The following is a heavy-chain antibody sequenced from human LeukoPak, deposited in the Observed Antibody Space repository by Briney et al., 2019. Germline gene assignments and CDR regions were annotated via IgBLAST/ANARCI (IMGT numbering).Heavy chain of an antibody. CDR3: ARRIFRRDFWSGYWWFDP. D-gene: IGHD3-3*01. J-gene: IGHJ5*02. Sequence: GESLKIPCKGSGYSFTSYWISWVRQMPGKGLEWMGRIDPSDSYTNYSPSFQGHVTISADKSISTAYLQWSSLKASDTAMYYCARRIFRRDFWSGYWWFDPWGQGTLVTVSS. CDR1: GYSFTSYW. V-gene: IGHV5-10-1*01. CDR2: IDPSDSYT.